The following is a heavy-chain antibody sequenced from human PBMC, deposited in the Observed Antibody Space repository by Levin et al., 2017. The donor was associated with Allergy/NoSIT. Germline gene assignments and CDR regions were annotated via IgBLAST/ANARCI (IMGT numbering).Heavy chain of an antibody. V-gene: IGHV3-30*18. CDR2: ISFDGENT. Sequence: LSLTCAGSEFGFSNSGMHWVRQAPGKGLEWVSLISFDGENTYYADSVKGRFTISRDNSKNTLYLQMNSLRAEDTAVYFCAKDGVSIATGEYGMDVWGQGTTVTVSS. CDR3: AKDGVSIATGEYGMDV. CDR1: EFGFSNSG. J-gene: IGHJ6*02. D-gene: IGHD3-10*01.